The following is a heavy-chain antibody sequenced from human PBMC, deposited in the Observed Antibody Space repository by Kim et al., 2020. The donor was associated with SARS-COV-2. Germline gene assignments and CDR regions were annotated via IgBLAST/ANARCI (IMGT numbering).Heavy chain of an antibody. CDR1: GYTFTSYG. Sequence: ASVKVSCMTSGYTFTSYGINWVRQAPGQGLEWMGWISTYNGNTNYAQKLQGRVTMTTDTSTNTVYMELISLTSDDTAVYYCAREVAVAGFSDYWGHGTLITVSS. D-gene: IGHD6-19*01. CDR3: AREVAVAGFSDY. J-gene: IGHJ4*01. CDR2: ISTYNGNT. V-gene: IGHV1-18*01.